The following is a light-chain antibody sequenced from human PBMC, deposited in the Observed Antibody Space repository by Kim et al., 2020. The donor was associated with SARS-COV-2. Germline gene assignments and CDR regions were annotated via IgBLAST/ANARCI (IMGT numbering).Light chain of an antibody. Sequence: PGKTARITCGGNNIGSKSVHWYQQKPGQAPVLVIYYDSDRPSGIPERFSGSNSGNTATLTISRVEAGDEADYYYQVWDSSSDHVVFGGGTQLTVL. CDR3: QVWDSSSDHVV. CDR2: YDS. V-gene: IGLV3-21*04. J-gene: IGLJ2*01. CDR1: NIGSKS.